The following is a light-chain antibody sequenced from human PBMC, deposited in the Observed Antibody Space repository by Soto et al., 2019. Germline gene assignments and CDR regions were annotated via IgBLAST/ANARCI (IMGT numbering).Light chain of an antibody. Sequence: DIQLTQSPPTLSASVGDRVTITCRARQSIRYYLAWYQQMPGKAPKLLIYGTSSLQSGVPSRFSVSGSGTEFTRTISSLQPDDFAAYFCQHHNSYSQTFGQGTKVEIK. J-gene: IGKJ1*01. CDR1: QSIRYY. CDR3: QHHNSYSQT. V-gene: IGKV1-5*01. CDR2: GTS.